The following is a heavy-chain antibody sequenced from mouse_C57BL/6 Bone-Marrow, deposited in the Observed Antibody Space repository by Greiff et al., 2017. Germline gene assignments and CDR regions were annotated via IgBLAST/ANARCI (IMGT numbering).Heavy chain of an antibody. V-gene: IGHV1-64*01. D-gene: IGHD1-1*01. Sequence: QVQLQQPGAELVKPGASVKLSCKASGYTFTSYWMHWVKQKPGQGLEWIGMIHPNSGSTNYNEKFKSKATLTVDKSSSTAYMEHSSLTSEDSAVYYCEREDYYYGSSYYAMDYWGQGTSVTVSS. CDR3: EREDYYYGSSYYAMDY. CDR2: IHPNSGST. CDR1: GYTFTSYW. J-gene: IGHJ4*01.